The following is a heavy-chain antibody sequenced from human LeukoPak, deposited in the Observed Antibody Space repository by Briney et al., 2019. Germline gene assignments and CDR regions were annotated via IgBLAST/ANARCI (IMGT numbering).Heavy chain of an antibody. CDR3: ARVGRTYYDFWSGYYWFDP. J-gene: IGHJ5*02. V-gene: IGHV1-2*02. CDR2: INPNSGGT. D-gene: IGHD3-3*01. Sequence: GASVKVSCKASGYTFTGYYMHWVRQAPGQGLEWMGSINPNSGGTNYAQKFQGRVTMTRNTSISTAYMELSSLRSEDTAVYYCARVGRTYYDFWSGYYWFDPWGQGTLVTVSS. CDR1: GYTFTGYY.